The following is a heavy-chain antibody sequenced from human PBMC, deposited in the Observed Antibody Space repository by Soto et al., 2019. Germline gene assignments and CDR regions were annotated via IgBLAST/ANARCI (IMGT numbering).Heavy chain of an antibody. CDR1: GFTFSSYG. V-gene: IGHV3-33*01. Sequence: QVQLVESGGGLFQPGRSLRLSCAASGFTFSSYGMHWVRQAPGKGLEWVAGIWYDGSNKYYADSVKGRFTISRDNSKNTLYLQMNSLRAEDTAVYYCARDGYGSGSYYIDYWGQGTLVTVSS. CDR3: ARDGYGSGSYYIDY. CDR2: IWYDGSNK. J-gene: IGHJ4*02. D-gene: IGHD3-10*01.